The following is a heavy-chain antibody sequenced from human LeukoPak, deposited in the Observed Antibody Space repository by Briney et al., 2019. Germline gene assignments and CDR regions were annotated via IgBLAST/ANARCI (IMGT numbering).Heavy chain of an antibody. CDR3: VRDAYTSGPFDY. CDR2: IDPSGGST. Sequence: ASVKVSCKVSGYTFTNYYMHWVRHAPGQGLVWMGIIDPSGGSTSYAQRFQGRVTMTRDMSTSTVYMELSSLRSEDTAVYYCVRDAYTSGPFDYWGQGTLVTVSS. J-gene: IGHJ4*02. D-gene: IGHD2-15*01. V-gene: IGHV1-46*01. CDR1: GYTFTNYY.